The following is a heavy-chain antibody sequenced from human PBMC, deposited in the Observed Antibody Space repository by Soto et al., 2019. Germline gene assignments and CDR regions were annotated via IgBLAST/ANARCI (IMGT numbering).Heavy chain of an antibody. CDR3: ARGVSPDV. Sequence: LYLTCALLWLSFSCPDYYWSWIRQPPGKGLEWIGYIYYSGSTYYNPSLKSRVTISVDTSKNQFSLKLSSVTAADTAVYYCARGVSPDVWGQGTTVT. V-gene: IGHV4-30-4*01. J-gene: IGHJ6*02. CDR1: LSFSCPDYY. CDR2: IYYSGST.